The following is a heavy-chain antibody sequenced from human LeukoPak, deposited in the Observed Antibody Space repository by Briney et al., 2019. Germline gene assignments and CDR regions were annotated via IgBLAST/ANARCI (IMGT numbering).Heavy chain of an antibody. J-gene: IGHJ4*02. CDR3: ARGKRY. Sequence: SETLSLTCAVSGYSISSGYYWGWIRQPPGKGLEWIGSIYHSGSTYYNPSLKSRVTISVDTSKNQFSLKLSSVTAADTAVYYCARGKRYWGQGTLVTVSS. V-gene: IGHV4-38-2*01. CDR1: GYSISSGYY. CDR2: IYHSGST.